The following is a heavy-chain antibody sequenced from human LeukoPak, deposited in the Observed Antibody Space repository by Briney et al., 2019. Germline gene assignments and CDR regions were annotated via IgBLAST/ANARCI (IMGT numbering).Heavy chain of an antibody. CDR1: GYTFTNYG. V-gene: IGHV1-18*01. Sequence: ASVKVSCKASGYTFTNYGIRWVRQAPGQGLEWMGWISAYSNSTNYAQKLQGRVTMTTDTSTSTAYMELRSLRSDDTAVYYCARGGLWFGELFIGFDPWGQGTLVTVSS. CDR3: ARGGLWFGELFIGFDP. CDR2: ISAYSNST. J-gene: IGHJ5*02. D-gene: IGHD3-10*01.